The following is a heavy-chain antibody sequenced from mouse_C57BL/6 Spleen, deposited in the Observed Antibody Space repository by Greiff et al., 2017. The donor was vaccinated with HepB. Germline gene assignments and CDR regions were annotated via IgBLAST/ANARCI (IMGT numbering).Heavy chain of an antibody. J-gene: IGHJ2*01. Sequence: VKLQESGAELMKPGASVKLSCKASGYTFTGYWIEWVKQRPGHGLEWIGEILPGSGSTNDNEKFKGKATFTADTSSNTAYMQLSSLTTEDSAIYCCARGHITTVEGDFDCWGQGTTLTVSS. D-gene: IGHD1-1*01. V-gene: IGHV1-9*01. CDR1: GYTFTGYW. CDR2: ILPGSGST. CDR3: ARGHITTVEGDFDC.